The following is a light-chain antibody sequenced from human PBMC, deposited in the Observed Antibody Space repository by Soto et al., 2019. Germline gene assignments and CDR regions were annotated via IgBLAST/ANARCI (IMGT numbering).Light chain of an antibody. CDR3: QQYNSYSST. Sequence: DIQMTQSPSTLSASVGDRVTITCRASQSISSWLAWYQQKPGKAPKLLIYKASSLESGVSSRFSGSGSGTEFTLTISSLQPDDFATYYCQQYNSYSSTFGPGTKVDIK. J-gene: IGKJ3*01. CDR1: QSISSW. CDR2: KAS. V-gene: IGKV1-5*03.